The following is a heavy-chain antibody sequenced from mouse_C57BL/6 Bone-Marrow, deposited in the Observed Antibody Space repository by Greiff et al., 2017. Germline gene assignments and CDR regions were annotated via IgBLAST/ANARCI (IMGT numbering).Heavy chain of an antibody. CDR3: ARNLGPYYYGSSYNYAIDY. D-gene: IGHD1-1*01. Sequence: VKLMESGPGLVQPSQSLSITCTVSGFSLTSYGVHWVRQSPGKGLEWLGVIWSGGSTDYNAAFISRLSISKDNSKSQVFFKMNSLQADDTAIYYCARNLGPYYYGSSYNYAIDYWGQGTSVTVSS. CDR1: GFSLTSYG. CDR2: IWSGGST. J-gene: IGHJ4*01. V-gene: IGHV2-2*01.